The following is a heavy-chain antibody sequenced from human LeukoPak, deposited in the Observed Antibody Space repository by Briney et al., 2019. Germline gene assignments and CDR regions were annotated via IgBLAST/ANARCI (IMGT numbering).Heavy chain of an antibody. CDR3: ASPNYYYYHMDV. CDR2: IYYSGST. CDR1: GGSISSSSYY. Sequence: PSETPSLTCTVSGGSISSSSYYWGWIRQPPGKGLEWIGSIYYSGSTYYNPSLKSRVTISVDTSKNQFSLKLSSVTAADTAVYYCASPNYYYYHMDVWGKGTTVTVSS. V-gene: IGHV4-39*07. J-gene: IGHJ6*03.